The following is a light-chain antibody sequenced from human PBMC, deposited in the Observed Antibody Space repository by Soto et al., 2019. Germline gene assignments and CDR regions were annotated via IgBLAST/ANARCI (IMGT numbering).Light chain of an antibody. CDR1: QSVSSN. CDR3: QQYNNWQGT. Sequence: EIVMTQSPATLSVSPGARATLSCRASQSVSSNLAWYQQKPGQAPRLLMHGASTRATGIPARFSGSGSGTEFTLTISSLQSEDFAVYYCQQYNNWQGTFGQGTKVDIK. CDR2: GAS. J-gene: IGKJ1*01. V-gene: IGKV3-15*01.